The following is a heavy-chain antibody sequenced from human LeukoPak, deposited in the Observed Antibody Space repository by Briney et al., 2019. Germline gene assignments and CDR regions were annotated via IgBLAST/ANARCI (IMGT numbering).Heavy chain of an antibody. CDR3: ATSQWLPYYFDY. V-gene: IGHV3-23*01. Sequence: PGGSLRLSCAASGFTFSSYGMHWVRQAPGKGLEWVSAISGSGGSTYYADSVKGRFTISRDNSKNTLYLQMNSLRAEDTAVYYCATSQWLPYYFDYWGQGTLVTVSS. CDR2: ISGSGGST. CDR1: GFTFSSYG. J-gene: IGHJ4*02. D-gene: IGHD5-12*01.